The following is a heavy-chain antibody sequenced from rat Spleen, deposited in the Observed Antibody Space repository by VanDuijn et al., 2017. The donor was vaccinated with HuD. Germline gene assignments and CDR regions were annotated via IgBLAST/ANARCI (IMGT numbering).Heavy chain of an antibody. CDR1: GFSLISYA. Sequence: QVQLKESGPGLVQPSQTLSLTCTVSGFSLISYAVNWVRQPPGKGLEWMGGIWGDGSTNYNSALKSRLSINRDTSKSQVFLKMNTLQTEDTAMYFCARSDYSSPYYFDYWGQGVMVTVSS. V-gene: IGHV2-13*01. D-gene: IGHD1-2*01. CDR3: ARSDYSSPYYFDY. J-gene: IGHJ2*01. CDR2: IWGDGST.